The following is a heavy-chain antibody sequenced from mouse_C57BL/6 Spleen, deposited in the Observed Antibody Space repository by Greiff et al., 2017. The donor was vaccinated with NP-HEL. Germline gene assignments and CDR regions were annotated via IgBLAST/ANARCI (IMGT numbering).Heavy chain of an antibody. V-gene: IGHV1-7*01. CDR1: GYTFTSYC. CDR3: ARAPYSGGYYYAMEY. J-gene: IGHJ4*01. D-gene: IGHD1-1*02. CDR2: IYPCCGYT. Sequence: QVHVKQSGAELAKPGASVNLSCKASGYTFTSYCMHWVKQRPGPGLEWIGYIYPCCGYTKYHQKFKDKATLTAYNSSSTAYMQLSSLTYEDSAVYYCARAPYSGGYYYAMEYWGQGTSVTVSS.